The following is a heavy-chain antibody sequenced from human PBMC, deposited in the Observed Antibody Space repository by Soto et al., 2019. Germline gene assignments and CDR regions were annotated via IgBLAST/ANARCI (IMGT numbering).Heavy chain of an antibody. D-gene: IGHD6-25*01. CDR3: AKERTAKAAAEFDY. V-gene: IGHV3-30*18. CDR1: GFTFSNYG. J-gene: IGHJ4*02. Sequence: GESLKISCAASGFTFSNYGMQWVRQAPGKGLEWVAVVSYDGNVKFYADSVKGRFTISRDNSKNTLYLQMNSLRTEDTAIYYCAKERTAKAAAEFDYWGQGTLVTVSS. CDR2: VSYDGNVK.